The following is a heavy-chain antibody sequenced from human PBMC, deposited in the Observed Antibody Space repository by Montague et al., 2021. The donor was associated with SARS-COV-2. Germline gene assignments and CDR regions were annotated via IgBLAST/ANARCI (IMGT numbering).Heavy chain of an antibody. D-gene: IGHD3-22*01. CDR3: ARRGFDTSGYYSYFDY. CDR1: GYSFTSYW. Sequence: QSGAEVKKPGESLRISCKGSGYSFTSYWIGWVRQMPGKGLEWMGIIYPGDSDSRYSPSFQGQVTISADKSISTAYLQWSSLKASDTAMYYCARRGFDTSGYYSYFDYWGQGTLVTVPS. CDR2: IYPGDSDS. J-gene: IGHJ4*02. V-gene: IGHV5-51*01.